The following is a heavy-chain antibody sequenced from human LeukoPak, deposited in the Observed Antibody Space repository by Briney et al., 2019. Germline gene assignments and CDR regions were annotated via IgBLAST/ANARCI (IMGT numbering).Heavy chain of an antibody. CDR1: GYTFTGYY. Sequence: ASVKVSCKASGYTFTGYYMHWVRQAPGQGLEWMGWINPNSGGTNYAQKFQGRVTTTRDTSISTAYMELSRLRSDDTAVYYCARVSHHIVGACFDYWGQGTLVTVSS. J-gene: IGHJ4*02. CDR3: ARVSHHIVGACFDY. D-gene: IGHD1-26*01. CDR2: INPNSGGT. V-gene: IGHV1-2*02.